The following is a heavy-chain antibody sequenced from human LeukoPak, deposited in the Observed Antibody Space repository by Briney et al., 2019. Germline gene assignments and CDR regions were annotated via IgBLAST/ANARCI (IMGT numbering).Heavy chain of an antibody. CDR1: GGSVSSGGFY. D-gene: IGHD1-7*01. CDR3: AREDITGTASYFDY. Sequence: SETLSLTCTVSGGSVSSGGFYWTWIRQPPGKRLEWIGYIYYSGSTNYIPSLRSRLTISVDTSKNQFSLKLSFVTAADTAVYYCAREDITGTASYFDYWGQGTLVTVSS. CDR2: IYYSGST. J-gene: IGHJ4*02. V-gene: IGHV4-61*08.